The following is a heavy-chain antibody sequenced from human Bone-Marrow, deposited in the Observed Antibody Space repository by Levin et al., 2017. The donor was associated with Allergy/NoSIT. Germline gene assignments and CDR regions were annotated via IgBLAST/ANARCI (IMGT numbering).Heavy chain of an antibody. CDR2: IYYTGTT. Sequence: GSLRLSCTVSGGSINNYYWSWIRQPPGKGLEWIGHIYYTGTTNYNPSLESRVTISVDTSKNQFSLRLTSVTAADTAVYYCARDVSNYYYYSDMDVWGQGTTVTVSS. J-gene: IGHJ6*02. CDR3: ARDVSNYYYYSDMDV. V-gene: IGHV4-59*01. CDR1: GGSINNYY.